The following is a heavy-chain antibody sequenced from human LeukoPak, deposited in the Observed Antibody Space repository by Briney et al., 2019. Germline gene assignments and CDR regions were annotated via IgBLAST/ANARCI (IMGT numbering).Heavy chain of an antibody. D-gene: IGHD7-27*01. CDR1: GGSISSSNW. CDR2: IYHSGST. Sequence: SGTLSLTCAVSGGSISSSNWWSWVRQPPGKGLEWIGEIYHSGSTNYNPSLKSRVTISVDKSKNQFSLKLSSVTAADTAVYYCARSKRGNWASRAYNDYWGQGTLVTVSS. J-gene: IGHJ4*02. V-gene: IGHV4-4*02. CDR3: ARSKRGNWASRAYNDY.